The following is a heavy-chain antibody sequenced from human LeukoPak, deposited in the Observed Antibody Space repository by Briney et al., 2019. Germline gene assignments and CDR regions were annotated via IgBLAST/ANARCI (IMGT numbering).Heavy chain of an antibody. Sequence: GGSLRLSCAASGFTFSSYWMHWVRQAPGKGLEWVGVILYDGSIKYYADSVKGRFIISRDNSKNTLYLQMNSLKVEDTAVYYCARDPRGPTGYDSSGRDTFDYWGQGTLVTVFS. V-gene: IGHV3-30*03. CDR3: ARDPRGPTGYDSSGRDTFDY. CDR2: ILYDGSIK. D-gene: IGHD3-22*01. CDR1: GFTFSSYW. J-gene: IGHJ4*02.